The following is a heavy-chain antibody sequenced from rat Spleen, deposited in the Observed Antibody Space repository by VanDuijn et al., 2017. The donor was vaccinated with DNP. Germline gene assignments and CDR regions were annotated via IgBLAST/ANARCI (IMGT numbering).Heavy chain of an antibody. CDR1: GFTFSDYY. D-gene: IGHD5-1*01. V-gene: IGHV5-22*01. Sequence: EVQLVESGGGLVQPGRSLKLSCAASGFTFSDYYMAWVRQAPKKGLEWVAYISHDGSSTYHGDSVKGRFTISRDNANRTLYLQMDSLRSEETATYYCARVQLGYYALDAWGQGTSVTVSS. CDR2: ISHDGSST. CDR3: ARVQLGYYALDA. J-gene: IGHJ4*01.